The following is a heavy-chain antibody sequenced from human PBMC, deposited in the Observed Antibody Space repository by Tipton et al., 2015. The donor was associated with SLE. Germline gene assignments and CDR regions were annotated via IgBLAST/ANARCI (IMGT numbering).Heavy chain of an antibody. CDR2: ISSSGNAR. CDR1: GFIFSDYY. Sequence: SLRLSCATSGFIFSDYYMTWIRQAPGKGLEWISYISSSGNARYYADSVKGRFTISRDIAKNTLYLQMNSLRAEDTAVYYCARGWREGFDYWGQGTLVTVSS. D-gene: IGHD2-15*01. J-gene: IGHJ4*02. CDR3: ARGWREGFDY. V-gene: IGHV3-11*04.